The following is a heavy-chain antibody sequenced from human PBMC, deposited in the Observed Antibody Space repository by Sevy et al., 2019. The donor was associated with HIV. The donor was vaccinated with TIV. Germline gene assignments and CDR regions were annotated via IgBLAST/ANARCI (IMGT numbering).Heavy chain of an antibody. D-gene: IGHD7-27*01. J-gene: IGHJ3*02. Sequence: SETLSLTCGVSGDSISTSGYSWSWIRQPPGKGLEWIGYMYYSGSHFYNPSLQSRVTRSFDTSKMQLSLKLTSMTAADTAVYYCAGWGGGAFHIWGQGTMVTVSS. CDR3: AGWGGGAFHI. CDR2: MYYSGSH. CDR1: GDSISTSGYS. V-gene: IGHV4-30-2*01.